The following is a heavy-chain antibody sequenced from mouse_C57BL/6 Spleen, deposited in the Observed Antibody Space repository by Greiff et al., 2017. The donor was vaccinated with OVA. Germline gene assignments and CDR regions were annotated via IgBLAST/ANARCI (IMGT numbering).Heavy chain of an antibody. CDR1: GYAFTNYL. CDR3: ARAGGRYYFDD. Sequence: QVQLQQSGAELVRPGTSVKVSCKASGYAFTNYLIEWVKQRPGQGLEWIGVINPGSGGTNYNEKFKGKATLTADKSSSTAYMQLSSLTSEDSAVYFCARAGGRYYFDDWGQGTTLTVSS. J-gene: IGHJ2*01. D-gene: IGHD1-1*01. V-gene: IGHV1-54*01. CDR2: INPGSGGT.